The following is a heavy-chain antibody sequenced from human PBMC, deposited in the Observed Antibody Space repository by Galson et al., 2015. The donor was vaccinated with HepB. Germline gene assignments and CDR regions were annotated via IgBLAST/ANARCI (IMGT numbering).Heavy chain of an antibody. CDR2: ISSSSSYI. J-gene: IGHJ4*02. D-gene: IGHD2-15*01. CDR1: GFTFNSYS. V-gene: IGHV3-21*01. CDR3: ARVIRGGRYYFDY. Sequence: SLRLSCAASGFTFNSYSMNWVRQAPGKGLEWVSSISSSSSYIYYADSVKGRFTISRDNAKNSLYLQMNSLRAEDTAVYYCARVIRGGRYYFDYWAQGTLVTVSS.